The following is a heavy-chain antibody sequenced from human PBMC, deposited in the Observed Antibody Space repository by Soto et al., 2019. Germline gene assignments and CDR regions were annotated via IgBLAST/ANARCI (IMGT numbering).Heavy chain of an antibody. J-gene: IGHJ6*02. CDR2: VSAGGDMT. CDR1: GFTFSSYA. CDR3: ARGDRGGSGSPASYYYSGLDV. D-gene: IGHD2-15*01. V-gene: IGHV3-23*01. Sequence: DVQLLESGGHLVQPGGSLRLSCAASGFTFSSYAMSWVRQAPGKGLEWVSSVSAGGDMTYYSDSVKGRFTSSRDNSNNVLFLQMNSLRIEDTALYYCARGDRGGSGSPASYYYSGLDVWGQGTTVTVS.